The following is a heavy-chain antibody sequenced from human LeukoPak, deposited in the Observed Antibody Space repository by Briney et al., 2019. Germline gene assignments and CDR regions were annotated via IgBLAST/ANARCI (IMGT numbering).Heavy chain of an antibody. J-gene: IGHJ4*02. CDR3: ARPHYSGFDSHIDF. V-gene: IGHV1-2*02. D-gene: IGHD5-12*01. CDR1: GYTFTGYY. CDR2: INPNSGGT. Sequence: ASVKVSCKASGYTFTGYYIHWVRQAPGQGLEWMGWINPNSGGTTYSQQFRGRVTMTRDTSISTAYMELSRLRSDDTAVYYCARPHYSGFDSHIDFWGQGTLVTVSS.